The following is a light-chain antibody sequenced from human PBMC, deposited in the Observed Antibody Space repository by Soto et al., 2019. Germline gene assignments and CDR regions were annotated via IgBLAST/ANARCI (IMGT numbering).Light chain of an antibody. Sequence: EIVLTQSPGTLSLSPGEGATLSCRASQSVPKNYLGWYKQKTGQAPRLLIYDVSNSATDVPDRFSGSGSETDFPLTISGLEPEDFAVYYCQQYATAPLTFGGGTKLEIK. CDR1: QSVPKNY. CDR2: DVS. J-gene: IGKJ4*01. V-gene: IGKV3-20*01. CDR3: QQYATAPLT.